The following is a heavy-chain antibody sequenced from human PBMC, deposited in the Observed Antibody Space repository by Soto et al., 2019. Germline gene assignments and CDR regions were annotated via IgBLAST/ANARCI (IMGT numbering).Heavy chain of an antibody. CDR1: GFTVSSNY. J-gene: IGHJ6*03. CDR2: IYSGGST. D-gene: IGHD3-22*01. V-gene: IGHV3-66*01. Sequence: GGSLRLSCAASGFTVSSNYMSWVRQAPGKGLEWVSVIYSGGSTYYADSVKGRFTISRDNSKNSLYLQMNSLRAEDTAVYYCARELVMTGYMDVWGKGTTVTVSS. CDR3: ARELVMTGYMDV.